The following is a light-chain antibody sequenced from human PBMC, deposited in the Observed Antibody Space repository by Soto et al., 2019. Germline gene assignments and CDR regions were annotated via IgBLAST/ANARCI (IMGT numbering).Light chain of an antibody. CDR3: ASYTSGTAWV. Sequence: QSALTQPASVSGSPGQSITISCTGTSSDVGGYTYVSWYQHHPGKAPKLMIYDVTNRPSGVSNRLSGSKSGNTASLTISGLQAEDEADYYCASYTSGTAWVFGGGTKLTVL. V-gene: IGLV2-14*03. CDR2: DVT. J-gene: IGLJ3*02. CDR1: SSDVGGYTY.